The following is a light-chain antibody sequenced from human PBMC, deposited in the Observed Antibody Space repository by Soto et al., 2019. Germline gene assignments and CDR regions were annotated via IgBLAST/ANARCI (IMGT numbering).Light chain of an antibody. CDR1: QSVSSSY. Sequence: EIVLTQSPGTLSLSPGERATLSCRASQSVSSSYLAWYQQKPGQAPRLLIYGASSRATGIPDRFSGSGSGTNFPFTISQLEPEDFSVYYCQQYGRSPRTFGQGDKVEIK. CDR3: QQYGRSPRT. CDR2: GAS. J-gene: IGKJ1*01. V-gene: IGKV3-20*01.